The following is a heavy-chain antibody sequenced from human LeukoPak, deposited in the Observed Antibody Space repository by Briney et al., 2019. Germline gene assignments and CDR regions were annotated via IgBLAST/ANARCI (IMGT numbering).Heavy chain of an antibody. CDR1: GYTFTGYG. V-gene: IGHV1-18*01. J-gene: IGHJ6*02. CDR3: ARGGYYDFWSGPDPGGFITGYYGMDV. D-gene: IGHD3-3*01. CDR2: ISAYNGNT. Sequence: ASVKVSCKASGYTFTGYGISWVRQAPGQGLEWMGWISAYNGNTNYAQKLQGRVTMTTDTSTSTAYMELRSLRSDDTAVYYCARGGYYDFWSGPDPGGFITGYYGMDVWGQGTTVTVSS.